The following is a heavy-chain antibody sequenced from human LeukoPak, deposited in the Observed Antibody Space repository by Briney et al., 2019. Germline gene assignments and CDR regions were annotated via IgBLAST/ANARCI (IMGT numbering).Heavy chain of an antibody. Sequence: GGSRRLSCAASGFTFSSYWMSWVRQAPGKGLEWVANIKQDGSEKYYVDSVKGRFTISRDNAKNSLYLQMNSLRAEDTAVYYCARDGGSYLFDYWGQGTLVTVSS. D-gene: IGHD1-26*01. CDR3: ARDGGSYLFDY. J-gene: IGHJ4*02. CDR1: GFTFSSYW. CDR2: IKQDGSEK. V-gene: IGHV3-7*03.